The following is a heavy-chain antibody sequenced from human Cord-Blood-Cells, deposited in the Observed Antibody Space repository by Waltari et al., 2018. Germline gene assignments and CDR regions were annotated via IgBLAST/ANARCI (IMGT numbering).Heavy chain of an antibody. CDR3: ARTAGAPSTLDAFDI. Sequence: QVQLQQWGAGLLKPSETLSLTCAVYGGSFSGYYWSWISQPPGKGLEWIGEINHSGSTNHNPSLKSRVTISVDTSKNQFSLKLSAVTAADTAVYYCARTAGAPSTLDAFDIWGQGTMVTVSS. V-gene: IGHV4-34*01. CDR1: GGSFSGYY. J-gene: IGHJ3*02. CDR2: INHSGST.